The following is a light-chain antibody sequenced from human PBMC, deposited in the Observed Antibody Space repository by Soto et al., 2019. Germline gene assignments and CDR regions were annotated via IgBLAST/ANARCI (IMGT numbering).Light chain of an antibody. Sequence: DIQMTQSPSTLSASIGDRVTITCRASQSISSWLAWYQQKPGKAPKLLIYDVSNLESGVPSRFSGSGSGTEFTLTISRLQPDDFATYFCHSRAFGQGTRLEIK. CDR3: HSRA. CDR2: DVS. CDR1: QSISSW. V-gene: IGKV1-5*01. J-gene: IGKJ5*01.